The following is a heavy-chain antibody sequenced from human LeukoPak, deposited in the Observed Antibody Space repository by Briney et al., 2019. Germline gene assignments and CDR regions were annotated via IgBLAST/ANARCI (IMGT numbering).Heavy chain of an antibody. CDR3: ARDSLWLRLQGYYYYGMDV. J-gene: IGHJ6*02. D-gene: IGHD5-12*01. Sequence: VSVKVSCKASGYTFTSYGISWVRQAPGQGLEWMGWISAYNGNTNYALKLQGRVTMTTDTSTSTAYMELRSLRSDDTAVYYCARDSLWLRLQGYYYYGMDVWGQGTTVTVSS. CDR2: ISAYNGNT. V-gene: IGHV1-18*01. CDR1: GYTFTSYG.